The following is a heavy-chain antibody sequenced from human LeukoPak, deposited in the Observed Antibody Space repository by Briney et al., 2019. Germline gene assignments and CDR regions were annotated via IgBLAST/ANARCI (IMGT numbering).Heavy chain of an antibody. CDR2: MNPNSGNT. D-gene: IGHD1-26*01. CDR1: GYTFTSYD. J-gene: IGHJ4*02. Sequence: VASVKVSCKASGYTFTSYDINWVRQATGQGLEWMGWMNPNSGNTGYAQKFQGRVTITRNTSISTAYMELSSLRAEDTAVYYCANVVGATNYFDYWGQGTLVTVSS. CDR3: ANVVGATNYFDY. V-gene: IGHV1-8*03.